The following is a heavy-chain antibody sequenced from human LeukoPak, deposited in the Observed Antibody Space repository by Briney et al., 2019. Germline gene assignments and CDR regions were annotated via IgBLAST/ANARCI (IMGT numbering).Heavy chain of an antibody. J-gene: IGHJ6*03. CDR3: ARTYSSGWYYYYYMDV. Sequence: SETLSLTCTVSSGSISSSSYYWGWIRQPPGKGLEWIGSIYCSGSTYYNPSLKSRVTISVDTSKNQFSLKLSSVTAADTAVYYCARTYSSGWYYYYYMDVWGKGTTVTISS. CDR2: IYCSGST. CDR1: SGSISSSSYY. V-gene: IGHV4-39*01. D-gene: IGHD6-19*01.